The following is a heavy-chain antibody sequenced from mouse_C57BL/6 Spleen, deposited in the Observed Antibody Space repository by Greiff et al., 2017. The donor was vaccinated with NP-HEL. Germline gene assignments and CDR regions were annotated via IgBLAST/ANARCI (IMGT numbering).Heavy chain of an antibody. Sequence: VQLKESGAELVRPGASVTLSCKASGYTFTDYEMHWVKQTPVHGLEWIGAIDPETGGTAYNQKFKGKAILTADKSSSTAYMELRSLTSEDSAVYYCTRDGGHITTVERLDYWGQGTTLTVSS. CDR2: IDPETGGT. CDR1: GYTFTDYE. V-gene: IGHV1-15*01. CDR3: TRDGGHITTVERLDY. D-gene: IGHD1-1*01. J-gene: IGHJ2*01.